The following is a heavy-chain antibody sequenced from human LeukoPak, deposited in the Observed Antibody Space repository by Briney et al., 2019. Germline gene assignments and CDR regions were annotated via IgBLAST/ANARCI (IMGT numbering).Heavy chain of an antibody. J-gene: IGHJ4*02. V-gene: IGHV3-23*01. CDR2: ISGSGGST. CDR1: GFTFSSYA. Sequence: GGSLRLSCAASGFTFSSYAMSWVRHAPGKGLEWGSAISGSGGSTYYAASVKGRFTISRDNSKNTLYLQMNSQRAEDTAVYYCAKLGSGWSRGLFDYWGQGTLVTVSS. D-gene: IGHD6-19*01. CDR3: AKLGSGWSRGLFDY.